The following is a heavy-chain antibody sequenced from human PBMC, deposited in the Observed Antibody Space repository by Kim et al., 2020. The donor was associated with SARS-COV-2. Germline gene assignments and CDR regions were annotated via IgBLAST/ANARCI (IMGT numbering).Heavy chain of an antibody. V-gene: IGHV1-69*04. J-gene: IGHJ4*02. CDR1: GGTFSSYA. CDR3: ARKGYYGSGSYFDY. CDR2: IIPILGIA. Sequence: SVKVSCKASGGTFSSYAISWVRQAPGQGLEWMGRIIPILGIANYAQKFQGRVTITADKSTSTAYMELSSLRSEDTAVYYCARKGYYGSGSYFDYWGQGTLVTVSS. D-gene: IGHD3-10*01.